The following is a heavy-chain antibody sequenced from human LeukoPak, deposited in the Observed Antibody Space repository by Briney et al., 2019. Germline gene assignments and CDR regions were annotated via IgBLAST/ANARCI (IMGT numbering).Heavy chain of an antibody. CDR2: ISGSGGSA. V-gene: IGHV3-23*01. D-gene: IGHD3-22*01. CDR3: AKSNRYYESSGQYIGGLGY. Sequence: PGGSLRLSCAASGFTFSSYGMSWVRQAPGKGLEWVSGISGSGGSAYYADSVKGRFTISRDNSKNTLYLQMNSLRVEDTAVYYCAKSNRYYESSGQYIGGLGYWGQGTLVTVSS. CDR1: GFTFSSYG. J-gene: IGHJ4*02.